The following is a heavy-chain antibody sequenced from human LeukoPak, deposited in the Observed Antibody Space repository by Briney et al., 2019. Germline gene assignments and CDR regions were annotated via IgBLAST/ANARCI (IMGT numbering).Heavy chain of an antibody. V-gene: IGHV3-33*01. CDR1: GFTFSSYG. D-gene: IGHD6-19*01. J-gene: IGHJ6*02. CDR2: IWYDGSNK. CDR3: ARDLKYSSGWYGTSNYYAMDV. Sequence: PGGSLRLSCAASGFTFSSYGMHWVRQAPGKGLEWVAVIWYDGSNKYYADSVKGRFTISRDNSKNTLYLQVNSLRAEDTAVYYCARDLKYSSGWYGTSNYYAMDVWGQGTTVTVSS.